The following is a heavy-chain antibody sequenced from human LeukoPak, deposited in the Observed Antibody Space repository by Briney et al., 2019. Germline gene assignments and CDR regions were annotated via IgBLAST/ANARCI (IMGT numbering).Heavy chain of an antibody. CDR1: GGSISSNRYY. CDR3: AREYYYDSSGYFRIPERFRRNAFDI. CDR2: IYYGAST. D-gene: IGHD3-22*01. V-gene: IGHV4-39*07. Sequence: PSETLSLTCTVSGGSISSNRYYWGWIRQPPGKGLEWIGNIYYGASTYYNPSLKSRVTISVDMSKNHFSLKLSSVTAADTAVYYCAREYYYDSSGYFRIPERFRRNAFDIWGQGTMVTVSS. J-gene: IGHJ3*02.